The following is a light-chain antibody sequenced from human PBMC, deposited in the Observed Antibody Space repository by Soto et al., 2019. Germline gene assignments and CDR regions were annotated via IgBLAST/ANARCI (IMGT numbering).Light chain of an antibody. Sequence: DIVLTQSPATLSLSPGERATLSCVASQSVSSSRLAWYQQKPALAPRLLIYDGFLRATGILDRFSGSGSGTDFTLTISRLEPEDFAVYYCQQYGNSPITFGQGTRLEIK. CDR1: QSVSSSR. CDR2: DGF. V-gene: IGKV3D-20*01. CDR3: QQYGNSPIT. J-gene: IGKJ5*01.